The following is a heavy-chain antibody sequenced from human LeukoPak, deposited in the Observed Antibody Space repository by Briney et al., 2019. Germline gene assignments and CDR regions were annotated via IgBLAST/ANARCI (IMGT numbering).Heavy chain of an antibody. D-gene: IGHD3-10*01. V-gene: IGHV1-69*13. Sequence: ASVKVSCKASGYTFSNYGISWVRQAPGQGLEWMGGIIPIFGTANYAQKFQGRVPITADESTSTAYMELSSLRSEDTAVYYCAGENGSGSYYTLDYWGQGTLVTVSS. J-gene: IGHJ4*02. CDR2: IIPIFGTA. CDR1: GYTFSNYG. CDR3: AGENGSGSYYTLDY.